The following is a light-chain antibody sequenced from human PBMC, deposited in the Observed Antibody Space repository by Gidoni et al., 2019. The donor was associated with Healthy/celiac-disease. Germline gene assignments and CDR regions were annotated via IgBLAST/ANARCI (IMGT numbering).Light chain of an antibody. CDR2: KAS. V-gene: IGKV1-5*03. J-gene: IGKJ2*01. Sequence: DIQMTQSPSTLSASVGDRVTITCRASQRISSWLAWYQQKHGKAPKLLIYKASSLESGVPSRFSGSGSGTEFTLTISSLQPDDFATYYCQQYNSYPYTFGQGTKLEIK. CDR3: QQYNSYPYT. CDR1: QRISSW.